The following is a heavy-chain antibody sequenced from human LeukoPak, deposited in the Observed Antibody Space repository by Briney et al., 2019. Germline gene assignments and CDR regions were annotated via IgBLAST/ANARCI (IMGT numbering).Heavy chain of an antibody. CDR2: IYYSGST. CDR3: ARASSDYYDIILHY. J-gene: IGHJ4*02. Sequence: XRXPPGXXLXWXGYIYYSGSTNYNPSLKSRVTISVDTSKNQFSLKLSSVTAADTAVYYFARASSDYYDIILHYWGQGTLVTVSS. V-gene: IGHV4-59*01. D-gene: IGHD3-22*01.